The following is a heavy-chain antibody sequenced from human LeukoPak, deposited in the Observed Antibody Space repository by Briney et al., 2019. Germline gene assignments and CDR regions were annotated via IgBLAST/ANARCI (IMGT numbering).Heavy chain of an antibody. CDR1: GGTFSSYA. Sequence: GASVKVSCKASGGTFSSYAISWVRQAPGQGLEWMGWINTNTGNPTYAQGFTGRFVFSLDTSVSTAYLQISSLKAEDTAVYYCARAPPNYALGPYYYYYYMDVWGKGTTVTVSS. D-gene: IGHD1-7*01. CDR3: ARAPPNYALGPYYYYYYMDV. J-gene: IGHJ6*03. V-gene: IGHV7-4-1*02. CDR2: INTNTGNP.